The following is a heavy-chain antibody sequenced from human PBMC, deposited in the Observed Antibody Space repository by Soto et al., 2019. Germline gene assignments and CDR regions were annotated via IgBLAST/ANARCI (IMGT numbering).Heavy chain of an antibody. D-gene: IGHD6-19*01. CDR2: AYHNGLT. J-gene: IGHJ4*02. CDR1: GDSVTSNVW. CDR3: ARDAAVPGESDRFDY. Sequence: TLSLTCAVSGDSVTSNVWWSWVRQPPGKGLEWIGEAYHNGLTDYNPSLKSRVTMSVDTSKNEFSLKLTSLTAADTAIYYCARDAAVPGESDRFDYWGQGTLVTVSS. V-gene: IGHV4-4*02.